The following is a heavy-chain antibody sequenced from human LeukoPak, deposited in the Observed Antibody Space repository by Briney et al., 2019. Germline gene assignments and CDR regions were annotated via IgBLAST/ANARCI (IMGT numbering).Heavy chain of an antibody. D-gene: IGHD3-16*01. Sequence: GRSLRLSCAASGFTFSDYYMSWIREAPGKGLEWVSYISSSGSTIYYADSVKGRFTISRDNAKNSLYLQMNSLRAEDTAVYYCARAPYGDNGYTAEVADYWGQGTLVTVSS. V-gene: IGHV3-11*04. CDR3: ARAPYGDNGYTAEVADY. CDR2: ISSSGSTI. J-gene: IGHJ4*02. CDR1: GFTFSDYY.